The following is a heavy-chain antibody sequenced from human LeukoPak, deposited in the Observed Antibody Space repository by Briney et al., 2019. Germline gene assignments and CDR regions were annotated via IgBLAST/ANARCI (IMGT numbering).Heavy chain of an antibody. CDR3: AKLVGATPFDY. V-gene: IGHV3-9*01. CDR2: ISRNSGSI. J-gene: IGHJ4*02. CDR1: GFTFDDYA. Sequence: GRSLRLSCAASGFTFDDYAMHWVRQAPGKGLEWVSGISRNSGSIGYADSVKGRFTISRDNAKNSLYLQMNSLRAEDTALYYCAKLVGATPFDYWGQGTLVTVSS. D-gene: IGHD1-26*01.